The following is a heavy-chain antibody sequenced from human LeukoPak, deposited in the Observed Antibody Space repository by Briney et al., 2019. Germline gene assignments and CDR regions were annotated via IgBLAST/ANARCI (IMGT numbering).Heavy chain of an antibody. CDR1: GGSISSYY. D-gene: IGHD6-13*01. CDR3: ARVYYSSSYDYWYFDL. V-gene: IGHV4-59*01. J-gene: IGHJ2*01. Sequence: SETLSLTCTVSGGSISSYYWSWIRQPPGKGLEWIGYIYYSGSTNYNPSLKSRVTISVDTSKNQFSLKLSSVTAADTAVYYCARVYYSSSYDYWYFDLWGRVTLVTVSS. CDR2: IYYSGST.